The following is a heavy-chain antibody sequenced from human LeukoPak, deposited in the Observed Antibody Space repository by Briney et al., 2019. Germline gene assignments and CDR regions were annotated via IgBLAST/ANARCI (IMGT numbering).Heavy chain of an antibody. J-gene: IGHJ4*02. CDR1: GFRFSSYA. Sequence: GGSLRLSCAASGFRFSSYAMTWVRQAPGKGLEWVSGIGGSGGRTYYADFAKGRFTISRDASKNTLYLQMNSLRAEDTADYFCAKLYDSGGYWRSDNFDYWGQGTLVTVSS. D-gene: IGHD3-22*01. CDR2: IGGSGGRT. V-gene: IGHV3-23*01. CDR3: AKLYDSGGYWRSDNFDY.